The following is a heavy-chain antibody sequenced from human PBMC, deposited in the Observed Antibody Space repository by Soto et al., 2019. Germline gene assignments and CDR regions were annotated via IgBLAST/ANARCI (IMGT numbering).Heavy chain of an antibody. CDR3: ARGMTTVTTLDY. J-gene: IGHJ4*02. CDR1: GVSIISGGYS. V-gene: IGHV4-30-2*01. D-gene: IGHD4-4*01. Sequence: TLSLTCAVSGVSIISGGYSWSWIRQPPGKGLEWIGYIYHSGSTYYNPSLKSRVTISVDRSKNQFSLKLSSVTAADTAVYYCARGMTTVTTLDYWGQGTLVTVSS. CDR2: IYHSGST.